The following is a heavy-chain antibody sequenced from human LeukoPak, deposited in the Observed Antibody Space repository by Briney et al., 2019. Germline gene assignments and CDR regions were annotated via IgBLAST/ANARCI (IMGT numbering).Heavy chain of an antibody. CDR1: GFTFSDYY. Sequence: GGSLRLSCAASGFTFSDYYMSWIRQAPGKGLDWVGRSRNKANSYTAEYAASVKGSFTIPSDESKNSLFLPMNSLNNEDTAVYYCASLSHSSAWYYDNWGQGTLVTVS. D-gene: IGHD6-19*01. V-gene: IGHV3-72*01. CDR3: ASLSHSSAWYYDN. CDR2: SRNKANSYTA. J-gene: IGHJ4*02.